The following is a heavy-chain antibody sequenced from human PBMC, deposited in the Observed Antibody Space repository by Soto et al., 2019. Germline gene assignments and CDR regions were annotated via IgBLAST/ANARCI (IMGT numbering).Heavy chain of an antibody. D-gene: IGHD4-4*01. J-gene: IGHJ6*02. CDR1: GYSFTSYW. V-gene: IGHV5-10-1*01. CDR3: ARLMTTVTTYYYGMDV. Sequence: GESLKISCKGSGYSFTSYWISWVRQMPGKGREWMGRIDPSDSYTNYSPSFQGHVTISADKSISTAYLQWSSLKASDTAMYYCARLMTTVTTYYYGMDVWGQGTTVTVSS. CDR2: IDPSDSYT.